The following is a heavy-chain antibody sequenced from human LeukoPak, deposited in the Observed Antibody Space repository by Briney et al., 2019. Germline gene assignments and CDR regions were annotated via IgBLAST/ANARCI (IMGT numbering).Heavy chain of an antibody. CDR2: LSGSGGNT. CDR1: GXTFRNYG. V-gene: IGHV3-23*01. D-gene: IGHD4-23*01. Sequence: GGSLRLSCAASGXTFRNYGVSWVRQAPGGGLEWVSTLSGSGGNTNYADSVKGRFTISRDNSKNTLYLQMNSLRAEDTAIYYCAKHVYGGNLLPETWGQGTLVTVSS. J-gene: IGHJ4*02. CDR3: AKHVYGGNLLPET.